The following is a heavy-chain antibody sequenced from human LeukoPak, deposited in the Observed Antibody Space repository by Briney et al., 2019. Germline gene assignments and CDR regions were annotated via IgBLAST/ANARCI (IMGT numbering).Heavy chain of an antibody. Sequence: ASVKVSCKASGYNFAGYYMHWVRQAPGQGLEWMGRINPDSGGTNYAQKFEGRVTMTRDTSINTAYMELSSLRSDDTAVYYCARHTRYSSSSRVFDYWGQGTLVTVSS. CDR3: ARHTRYSSSSRVFDY. CDR2: INPDSGGT. CDR1: GYNFAGYY. D-gene: IGHD6-6*01. V-gene: IGHV1-2*06. J-gene: IGHJ4*02.